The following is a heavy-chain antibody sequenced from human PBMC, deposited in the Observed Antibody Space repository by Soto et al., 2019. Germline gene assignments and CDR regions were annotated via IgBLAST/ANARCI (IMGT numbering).Heavy chain of an antibody. CDR1: GFTFSSSA. D-gene: IGHD3-9*01. V-gene: IGHV3-23*01. CDR2: ISGSGGNT. CDR3: AKADDNYDILTGYYLGNYYFDY. Sequence: QPGGSLRLSCAASGFTFSSSAMSWVRQAPGKGLEWVSTISGSGGNTYYADSVKGRFTISRDNSKSTVYLQMNSLRAEDTAVYYCAKADDNYDILTGYYLGNYYFDYWGQGTLVTDSS. J-gene: IGHJ4*02.